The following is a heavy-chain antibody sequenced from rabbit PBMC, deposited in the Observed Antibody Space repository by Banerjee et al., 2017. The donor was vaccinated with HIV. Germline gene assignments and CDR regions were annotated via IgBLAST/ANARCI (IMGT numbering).Heavy chain of an antibody. CDR2: IYTGSSGST. J-gene: IGHJ4*01. Sequence: QEQLEESGGGLVKPEGSLTLTCTASGFDLSSGYDMCWVRQAPGKGLEWIGCIYTGSSGSTWYASWVNGRFTISRSTSLNTVDLKMTSLTAADTATYFCARAGYGGYGYAFNLWGQGTLVTVS. D-gene: IGHD6-1*01. CDR3: ARAGYGGYGYAFNL. V-gene: IGHV1S43*01. CDR1: GFDLSSGYD.